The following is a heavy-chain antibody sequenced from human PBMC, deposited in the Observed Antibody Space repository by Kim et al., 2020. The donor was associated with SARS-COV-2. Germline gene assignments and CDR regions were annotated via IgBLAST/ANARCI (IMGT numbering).Heavy chain of an antibody. CDR3: AKVPVWGVMDV. CDR1: GFTFSSHA. Sequence: GGSLRLSCAASGFTFSSHAMSWVRQAPGKGLEWISAIGPGGGGTYYGDSVKGRFTISRDNSKHTLYLQMSSLTADDTAVYYCAKVPVWGVMDVWGQGTTVTVSS. CDR2: IGPGGGGT. V-gene: IGHV3-23*01. J-gene: IGHJ6*02. D-gene: IGHD2-8*01.